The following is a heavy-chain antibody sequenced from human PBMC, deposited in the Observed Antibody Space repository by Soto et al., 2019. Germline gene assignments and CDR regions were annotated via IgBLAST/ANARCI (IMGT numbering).Heavy chain of an antibody. CDR2: VIPIFGTA. Sequence: QVQLVQSGAEVKKPGSSVKVSCKASGGTFSSYAISWVRQAPGQGLEWMGGVIPIFGTANYAQKFQGRVTITADASTSTAYMELSSRRSEDTAAYYCARYLVTVAGSDYYYYGMDVWGQGTTVTVSS. CDR1: GGTFSSYA. D-gene: IGHD6-19*01. V-gene: IGHV1-69*12. CDR3: ARYLVTVAGSDYYYYGMDV. J-gene: IGHJ6*02.